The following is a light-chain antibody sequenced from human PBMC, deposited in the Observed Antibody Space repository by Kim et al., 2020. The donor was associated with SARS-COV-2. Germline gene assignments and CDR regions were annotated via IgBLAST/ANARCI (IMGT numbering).Light chain of an antibody. CDR3: NTRDSSGNSYV. V-gene: IGLV3-19*01. CDR1: SLRRYY. J-gene: IGLJ1*01. Sequence: SSALTQDPAVSVALGQTVRITCQGDSLRRYYASWYQQKPGQAPVFVIYGKSNRPSGIPDRFSGSSSGNTASMTIAGAQAEDEADYYCNTRDSSGNSYVFGNGTKVTVL. CDR2: GKS.